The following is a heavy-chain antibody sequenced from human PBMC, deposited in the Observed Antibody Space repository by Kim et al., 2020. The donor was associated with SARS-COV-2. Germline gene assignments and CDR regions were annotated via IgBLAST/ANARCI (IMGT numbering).Heavy chain of an antibody. J-gene: IGHJ4*02. CDR3: ARESSWLPTLFDF. Sequence: GGSLRLSCAASGFTFSNNAMHWVRQAPGKGLEWVAFISFDGNTAYYADSVKGRFTISRDNSRNTVSLQMNSLRAEDTALYYCARESSWLPTLFDFWGQ. CDR1: GFTFSNNA. V-gene: IGHV3-30*04. CDR2: ISFDGNTA. D-gene: IGHD5-18*01.